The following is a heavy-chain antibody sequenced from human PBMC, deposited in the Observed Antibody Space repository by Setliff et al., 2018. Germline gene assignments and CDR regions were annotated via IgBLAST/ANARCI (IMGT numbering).Heavy chain of an antibody. Sequence: GGSLRLSCAASKFTFSNYAMHWVRQAPGKGLEWVAAISYYGGNEYYADSVKGRFTISRDNSKNTLYLQMNSLRAEDTAVYYCARDPSGSSSYYYYMDVWGKGTTVTVSS. CDR1: KFTFSNYA. D-gene: IGHD6-19*01. CDR3: ARDPSGSSSYYYYMDV. V-gene: IGHV3-30*01. J-gene: IGHJ6*03. CDR2: ISYYGGNE.